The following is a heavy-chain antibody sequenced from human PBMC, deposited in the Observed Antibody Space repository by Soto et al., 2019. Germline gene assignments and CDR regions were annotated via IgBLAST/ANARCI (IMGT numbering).Heavy chain of an antibody. CDR3: ARHGALIDFWSGELYYYMDV. CDR1: GGSISSYY. CDR2: IYYSGST. D-gene: IGHD3-3*01. Sequence: SETLSLTCTVSGGSISSYYWSWIRQPPGKGLEWIGYIYYSGSTNYNPSLKSRVTISVDTPKNQFSLKLSSVTAADTAVYYCARHGALIDFWSGELYYYMDVWGKGTTVTVSS. J-gene: IGHJ6*03. V-gene: IGHV4-59*08.